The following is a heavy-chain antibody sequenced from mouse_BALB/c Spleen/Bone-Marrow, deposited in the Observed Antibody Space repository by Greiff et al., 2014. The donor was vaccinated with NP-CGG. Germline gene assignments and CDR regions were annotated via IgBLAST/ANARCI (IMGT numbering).Heavy chain of an antibody. J-gene: IGHJ4*01. D-gene: IGHD2-10*02. V-gene: IGHV1-14*01. CDR3: ARKVWYYAMDY. Sequence: EVKLVESGPELVKPGASVKMSCKASGYTFTSYVMHWVKQKPGQGLEWIGYINPYNDGTKYNEKFEGKATLTSDKSSSTAYMELSSLTSEDSAVYYCARKVWYYAMDYWGQGTSVTVSS. CDR1: GYTFTSYV. CDR2: INPYNDGT.